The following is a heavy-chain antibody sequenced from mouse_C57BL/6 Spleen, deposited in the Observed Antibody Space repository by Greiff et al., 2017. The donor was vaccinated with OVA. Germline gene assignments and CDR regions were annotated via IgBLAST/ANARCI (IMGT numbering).Heavy chain of an antibody. J-gene: IGHJ2*01. Sequence: EVKVVESGGDLVKPGGSLKLSCAASGFTFSSYGMSWVRQTPDKRLEWVATISSGGSYTYYPDSVKGRFTISRDNAKNTLYLQMSSLKSEDTAMYYCARPTGPFDYWGQGTTLTVSS. CDR2: ISSGGSYT. CDR1: GFTFSSYG. D-gene: IGHD4-1*02. V-gene: IGHV5-6*01. CDR3: ARPTGPFDY.